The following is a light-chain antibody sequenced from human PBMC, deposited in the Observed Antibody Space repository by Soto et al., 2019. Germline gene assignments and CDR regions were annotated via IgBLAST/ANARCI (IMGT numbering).Light chain of an antibody. Sequence: DIQMPQSPSSLSASVADRVTITCRASQSISSYLNWYQQKPGKATKILIYAASSLQSGVPSRFSGSGSGTDFTLTISSLQPEDFATYHCQQSYSTPRGLTFGGGTKVDIK. CDR1: QSISSY. V-gene: IGKV1-39*01. CDR3: QQSYSTPRGLT. J-gene: IGKJ4*01. CDR2: AAS.